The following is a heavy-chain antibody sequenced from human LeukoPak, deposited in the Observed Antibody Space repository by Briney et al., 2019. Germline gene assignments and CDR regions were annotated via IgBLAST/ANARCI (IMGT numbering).Heavy chain of an antibody. CDR2: ISYNSNYI. CDR1: GFTFSSHG. J-gene: IGHJ4*02. V-gene: IGHV3-21*01. CDR3: ARADYYETSGPFGC. Sequence: GGSLRLSCAGSGFTFSSHGMNWVRQAPGKGLEWVSFISYNSNYIFYADSVKGRFTISRDNAKNSLYLQMNSLRAEDTAVYYCARADYYETSGPFGCWGQGTLVIVSS. D-gene: IGHD3-22*01.